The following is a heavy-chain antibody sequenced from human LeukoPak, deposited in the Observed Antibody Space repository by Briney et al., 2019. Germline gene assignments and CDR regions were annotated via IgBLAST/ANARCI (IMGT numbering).Heavy chain of an antibody. V-gene: IGHV1-18*01. CDR3: ARGPGGSYYPFDY. Sequence: GASVKVSCKTSGYTFTEYGISWVRQAPGQGLEWMGWISVYNGYTIYAQKFQGRVTMTTDTSTNTAYMELRSLRYDDTAVYFCARGPGGSYYPFDYWGQGTLVTVSS. CDR2: ISVYNGYT. J-gene: IGHJ4*02. D-gene: IGHD1-26*01. CDR1: GYTFTEYG.